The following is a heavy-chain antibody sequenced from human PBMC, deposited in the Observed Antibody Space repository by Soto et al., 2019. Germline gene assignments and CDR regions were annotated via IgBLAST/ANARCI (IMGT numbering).Heavy chain of an antibody. J-gene: IGHJ6*02. D-gene: IGHD3-3*01. V-gene: IGHV4-31*03. CDR1: GGSISSGGYY. CDR2: IYYSGST. Sequence: NPSETLSLTCTVSGGSISSGGYYWSWILQHPGKGLEWIGYIYYSGSTYYNPSLKSRVTISVDTSKNQFSLKLSSVTAADTAVYYCARAIREWLSDYGMDVWGQGTTVTSP. CDR3: ARAIREWLSDYGMDV.